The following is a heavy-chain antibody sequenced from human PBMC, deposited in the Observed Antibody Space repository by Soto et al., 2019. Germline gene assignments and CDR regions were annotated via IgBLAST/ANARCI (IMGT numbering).Heavy chain of an antibody. CDR2: ISHDGSNK. V-gene: IGHV3-30*18. CDR3: AKDRLRAGGLVPIALDAFDT. Sequence: PGGSLRLSCVASGLSISKHGMHWVRQAPGKGLEWVAVISHDGSNKKYVDSVKGRFTISRDNSRNRLYLQMNFLRPEDTAVYYCAKDRLRAGGLVPIALDAFDTWGQGTMVTVPS. D-gene: IGHD6-19*01. J-gene: IGHJ3*02. CDR1: GLSISKHG.